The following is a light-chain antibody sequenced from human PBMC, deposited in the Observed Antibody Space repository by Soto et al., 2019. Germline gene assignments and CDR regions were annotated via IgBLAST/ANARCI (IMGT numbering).Light chain of an antibody. J-gene: IGLJ3*02. CDR3: ETWDSNIHRV. Sequence: QPVLTQSSSASASLGSSVNLTCTLSSGHSSYIIAWHQQQPGKAPRYLMKLEGSGSYNKGSGVPDRFSGSSSGADRYLIISNLQFEDEADYYCETWDSNIHRVFGGGTKLTVL. CDR2: LEGSGSY. CDR1: SGHSSYI. V-gene: IGLV4-60*02.